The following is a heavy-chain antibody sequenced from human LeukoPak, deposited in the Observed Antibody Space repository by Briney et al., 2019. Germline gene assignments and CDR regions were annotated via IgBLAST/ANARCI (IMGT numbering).Heavy chain of an antibody. CDR1: GYSFSSYW. CDR2: IYPDDSDT. CDR3: AISSYASGYSLGDV. V-gene: IGHV5-51*01. Sequence: PGESLKISCKGSGYSFSSYWISWVRQMPGKGLEWMGIIYPDDSDTRYSPSFQGQVTISADKSISTAYLQWSSLKASDTAMYYCAISSYASGYSLGDVWGQGTTVTVSS. D-gene: IGHD3-22*01. J-gene: IGHJ6*02.